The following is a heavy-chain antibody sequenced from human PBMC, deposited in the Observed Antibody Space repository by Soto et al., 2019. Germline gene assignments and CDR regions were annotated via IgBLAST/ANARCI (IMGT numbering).Heavy chain of an antibody. CDR3: ARDFWSGYFSYYYYGMDV. D-gene: IGHD3-3*01. CDR1: GGSFSTYG. J-gene: IGHJ6*02. CDR2: IIPKFGTT. Sequence: SSVKVSCKASGGSFSTYGINWVRLAPGQGLEWMGGIIPKFGTTNYAQNFQGRVTITADESTNTAYMELNYLGSDDTAVYYCARDFWSGYFSYYYYGMDVWGQGTTVTVSS. V-gene: IGHV1-69*13.